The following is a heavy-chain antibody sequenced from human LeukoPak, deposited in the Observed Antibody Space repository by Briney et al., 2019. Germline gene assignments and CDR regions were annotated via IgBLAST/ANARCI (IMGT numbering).Heavy chain of an antibody. CDR2: IYSGGST. CDR3: ASTSTVTTYYFDY. D-gene: IGHD4-17*01. J-gene: IGHJ4*02. V-gene: IGHV3-53*05. CDR1: GFTVSSNY. Sequence: GGSLRLSCAASGFTVSSNYMSWVRQAPGKGLEWVSVIYSGGSTYYADSVKGRFTISRDNSKNTLYLQMNSLRAEDTAVYYCASTSTVTTYYFDYWGQGTLVTVSS.